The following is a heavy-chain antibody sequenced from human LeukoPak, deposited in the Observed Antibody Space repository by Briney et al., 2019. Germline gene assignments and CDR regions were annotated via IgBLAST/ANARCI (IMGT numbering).Heavy chain of an antibody. J-gene: IGHJ4*02. D-gene: IGHD1-26*01. CDR2: MWYDGSRE. CDR1: GFILSTHG. CDR3: ARDLSFGSLDF. Sequence: GGSLRLSCAASGFILSTHGMHWVRQAPGKGLEWVAGMWYDGSREDYADSVKGRFTISRDMSKITLNLQMNSLRVEDTAMFYCARDLSFGSLDFRGQGTLVTVS. V-gene: IGHV3-33*01.